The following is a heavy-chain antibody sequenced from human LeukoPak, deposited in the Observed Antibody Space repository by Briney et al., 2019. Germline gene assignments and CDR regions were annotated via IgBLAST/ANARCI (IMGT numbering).Heavy chain of an antibody. V-gene: IGHV3-48*04. Sequence: QPGGSLRLSCAASGFSFSSYSINWVRQAPGKGLEWVSYISSSGNTIYYAHSVKGRFTISRDNARNSLYLQMNNLRAEDTAVYYCARDIGMTSDYWGQGTLVTVSP. J-gene: IGHJ4*02. D-gene: IGHD1-1*01. CDR2: ISSSGNTI. CDR1: GFSFSSYS. CDR3: ARDIGMTSDY.